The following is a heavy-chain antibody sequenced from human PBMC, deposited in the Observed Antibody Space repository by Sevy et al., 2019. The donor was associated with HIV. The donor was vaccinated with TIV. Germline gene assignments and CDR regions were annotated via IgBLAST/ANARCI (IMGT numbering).Heavy chain of an antibody. CDR2: INTDGESI. J-gene: IGHJ4*02. CDR1: GFTFSNYW. CDR3: ARGTRGTFGN. D-gene: IGHD1-26*01. V-gene: IGHV3-74*01. Sequence: GGSLRLSCAASGFTFSNYWMHWVRQAPGKGLVWVSHINTDGESIRYADSGKGRFTISGDNAKNTLYLQVNSLRAEDTAVYYCARGTRGTFGNWGQGTLVTVSS.